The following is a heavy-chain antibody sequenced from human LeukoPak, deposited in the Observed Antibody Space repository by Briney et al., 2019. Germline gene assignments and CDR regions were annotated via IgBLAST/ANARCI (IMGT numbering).Heavy chain of an antibody. V-gene: IGHV4-34*01. CDR3: ARPGCSSTSCAWFDP. J-gene: IGHJ5*02. CDR2: INHSGST. CDR1: GGSFSGYY. Sequence: SETLSLTCAVYGGSFSGYYWSWIRQPPGKGLEWIAEINHSGSTNYNPSLKSRVTISVDTSKNQFSLKLSSVTAADTAVYYCARPGCSSTSCAWFDPWGQGTLVTVSS. D-gene: IGHD2-2*01.